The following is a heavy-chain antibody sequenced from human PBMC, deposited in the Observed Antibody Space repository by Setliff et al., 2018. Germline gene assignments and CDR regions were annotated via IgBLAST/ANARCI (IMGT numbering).Heavy chain of an antibody. D-gene: IGHD5-12*01. CDR1: GFIFTNYA. CDR3: AKDHGGYACFQH. Sequence: PGGSLRLSCTASGFIFTNYAMSWVRQAPGKGLEWVSAITGSGTTYYADSVKGRFTISRDSSKNTLYLQMNSLRADDTAKYYCAKDHGGYACFQHWGQGTLVTVSS. V-gene: IGHV3-23*01. CDR2: ITGSGTT. J-gene: IGHJ1*01.